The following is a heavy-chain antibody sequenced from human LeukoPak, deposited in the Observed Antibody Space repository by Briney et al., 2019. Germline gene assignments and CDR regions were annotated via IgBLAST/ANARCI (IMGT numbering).Heavy chain of an antibody. CDR1: GFTFNTYP. Sequence: PGTSLRLSCAASGFTFNTYPMHWVRQAPGKGLEGLAVIGYDGSVTLHVDSVKGRFTISRDDSKNMLYLQMDTLRPDDTAVYYCARDPRRGAPDYFDYCGQGTLVTVST. J-gene: IGHJ4*02. D-gene: IGHD3-16*01. CDR2: IGYDGSVT. CDR3: ARDPRRGAPDYFDY. V-gene: IGHV3-30*04.